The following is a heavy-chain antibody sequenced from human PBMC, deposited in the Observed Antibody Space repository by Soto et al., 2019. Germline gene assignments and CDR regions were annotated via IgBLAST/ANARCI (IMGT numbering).Heavy chain of an antibody. V-gene: IGHV1-46*01. CDR1: GYTFIHYY. D-gene: IGHD3-3*01. CDR2: IDPNDDYT. Sequence: HVPLVQSGAEVKKPGASVKVSCKASGYTFIHYYVHWVRQAPGQGLALVGIIDPNDDYTFYAEKCQRIVTPTSEASPTILVVEGPRLTSAEPAIYFCARVGVKRAKDFSSGYYNCFDTWGQATLITVSS. CDR3: ARVGVKRAKDFSSGYYNCFDT. J-gene: IGHJ5*02.